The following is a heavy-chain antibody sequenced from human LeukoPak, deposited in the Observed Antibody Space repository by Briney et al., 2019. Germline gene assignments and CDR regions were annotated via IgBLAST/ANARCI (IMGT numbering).Heavy chain of an antibody. CDR1: GFTVSSNY. Sequence: GGSLRLSCAASGFTVSSNYMSWVRQAPGKGLEWVSVIYSGGSPYYADSVKGRFTISRDNSKNTLYLQMNSLRAEDTAVYYCARKKYSSSFYFDYWGQGTLVTVSS. V-gene: IGHV3-53*01. CDR3: ARKKYSSSFYFDY. CDR2: IYSGGSP. J-gene: IGHJ4*02. D-gene: IGHD6-6*01.